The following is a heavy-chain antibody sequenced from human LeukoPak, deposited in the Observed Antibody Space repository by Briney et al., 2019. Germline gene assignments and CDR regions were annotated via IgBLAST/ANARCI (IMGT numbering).Heavy chain of an antibody. CDR1: GFTVNSNY. J-gene: IGHJ4*02. V-gene: IGHV3-53*01. Sequence: PGGSLRLSCAASGFTVNSNYMSWVRQAPGEGLEWVSVLYCGGRTYYADPARGRFTISRENSENTLDLQMNSLRAEGTAGYECASDQSVSYYEFLLDYWGQGTLVTVSS. CDR2: LYCGGRT. D-gene: IGHD1-26*01. CDR3: ASDQSVSYYEFLLDY.